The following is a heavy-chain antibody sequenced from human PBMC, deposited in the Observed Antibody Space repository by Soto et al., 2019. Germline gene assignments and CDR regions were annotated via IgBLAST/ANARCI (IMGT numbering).Heavy chain of an antibody. CDR3: AHSRCGGDCLQSYSSHYYYGMDV. CDR1: GFSLSTGGVG. D-gene: IGHD2-21*02. J-gene: IGHJ6*02. Sequence: QITLKESGPSLVKPTQTLTLTCTFSGFSLSTGGVGVGWIRQPPGKALEWLALIYWDDDKRYSPSLRSRLTVTKDPSKNQVVLKMTNMDPVDTATYYCAHSRCGGDCLQSYSSHYYYGMDVWGQGTTVTVSS. CDR2: IYWDDDK. V-gene: IGHV2-5*02.